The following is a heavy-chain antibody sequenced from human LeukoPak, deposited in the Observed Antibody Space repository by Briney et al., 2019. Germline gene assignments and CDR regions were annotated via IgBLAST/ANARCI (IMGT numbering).Heavy chain of an antibody. CDR1: GFTFNTYG. Sequence: GGSLRLSCAASGFTFNTYGMHWVRQAPGKGLEWVALIRYDGSNKYYAESVKGRFTISRDSSKNTLYLQMNSLRTEDTAVYYCARQKLAVAGTFYPNYYMDVWGTGTTVTVSS. CDR2: IRYDGSNK. V-gene: IGHV3-30*02. D-gene: IGHD6-19*01. CDR3: ARQKLAVAGTFYPNYYMDV. J-gene: IGHJ6*03.